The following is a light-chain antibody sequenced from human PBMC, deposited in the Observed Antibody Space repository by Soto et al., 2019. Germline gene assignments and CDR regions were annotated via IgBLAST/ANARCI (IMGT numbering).Light chain of an antibody. Sequence: QSALTQPPSASGSPGQSVTISCNGTSSDVGGYNYVSWYQQHPGKAPKLMIYEVSNRPSGVPERFSGSKSGNTATLTVSGLQVEDESEYYCSSYAGSNNLDVVFGGGTQLTVL. CDR3: SSYAGSNNLDVV. J-gene: IGLJ2*01. CDR2: EVS. CDR1: SSDVGGYNY. V-gene: IGLV2-8*01.